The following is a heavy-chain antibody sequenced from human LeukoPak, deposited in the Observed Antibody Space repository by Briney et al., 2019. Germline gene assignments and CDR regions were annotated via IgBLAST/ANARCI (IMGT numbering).Heavy chain of an antibody. CDR3: ARGHYDSSGQSDY. CDR2: ISTSGRYI. J-gene: IGHJ4*02. V-gene: IGHV3-21*01. D-gene: IGHD3-22*01. CDR1: GFIFGDYS. Sequence: GGSLRLSCAASGFIFGDYSMNWVRQAPGRALEWVSSISTSGRYIYYADSMKGRFTISRDNTKNSLYLQMNSLRAEDTAVYYCARGHYDSSGQSDYWGQGTLVTVSS.